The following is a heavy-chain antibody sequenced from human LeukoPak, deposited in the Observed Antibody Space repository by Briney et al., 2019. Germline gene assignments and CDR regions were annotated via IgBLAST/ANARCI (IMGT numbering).Heavy chain of an antibody. V-gene: IGHV4-39*01. Sequence: PSETLSLTCTVSGGSISSSSYYWGWIRQPPGKGLEWIGSIYYSGSTYYNPSLKSRVTISVDTSKNQFSLKLSSVTAADTAVYYCASGAYYYDSSQTVDYWGQGTLVTVSS. D-gene: IGHD3-22*01. J-gene: IGHJ4*02. CDR1: GGSISSSSYY. CDR2: IYYSGST. CDR3: ASGAYYYDSSQTVDY.